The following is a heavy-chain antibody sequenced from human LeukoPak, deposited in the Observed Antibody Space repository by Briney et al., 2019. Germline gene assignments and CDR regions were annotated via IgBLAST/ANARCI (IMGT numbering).Heavy chain of an antibody. D-gene: IGHD4-17*01. Sequence: GRSLRLSCAASGLTFSSYAMHWVRQAPGKGLEWVAVISYDGSNKYYADSVKGRFTISRDNSKNTLYLQMNSLRAEDTAVYYCARASTVTTFAFDIWGQGTMVTVSS. CDR1: GLTFSSYA. V-gene: IGHV3-30*04. CDR2: ISYDGSNK. CDR3: ARASTVTTFAFDI. J-gene: IGHJ3*02.